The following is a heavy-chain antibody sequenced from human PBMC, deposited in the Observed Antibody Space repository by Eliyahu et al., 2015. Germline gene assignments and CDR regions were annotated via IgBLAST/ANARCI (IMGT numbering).Heavy chain of an antibody. D-gene: IGHD4-17*01. Sequence: QVQLVQSGAEVKKPGASVKVSCKAXGYTFTSYGISWVRQAPGQGLEWMGWISAYNGNTNYAQKLQXRVTXTTDTSTSTAYMELRSLRYDDTAVYYCARGDYGDSYYYYYMDVWGKGTTVTVSS. CDR1: GYTFTSYG. V-gene: IGHV1-18*01. J-gene: IGHJ6*03. CDR3: ARGDYGDSYYYYYMDV. CDR2: ISAYNGNT.